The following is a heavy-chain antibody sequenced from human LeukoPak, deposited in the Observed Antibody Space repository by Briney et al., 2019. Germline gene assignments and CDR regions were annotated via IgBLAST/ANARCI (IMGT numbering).Heavy chain of an antibody. Sequence: SGPTLVKPTQTLTLTCTFSGFSFSTSGVGVGWIRQPPGKALQWLALSYWNDEKRYSLSLKSRLTITKDTSKNQVVLTLTNMDPVDTATYYCVHRTGDGSFDYWGQGTLVTVSS. V-gene: IGHV2-5*01. CDR3: VHRTGDGSFDY. J-gene: IGHJ4*02. CDR1: GFSFSTSGVG. CDR2: SYWNDEK. D-gene: IGHD7-27*01.